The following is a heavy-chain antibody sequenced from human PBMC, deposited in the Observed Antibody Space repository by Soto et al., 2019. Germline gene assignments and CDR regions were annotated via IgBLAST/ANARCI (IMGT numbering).Heavy chain of an antibody. CDR1: GYTFTDDY. CDR3: ARAVYCGSDCYSYGMDV. V-gene: IGHV1-2*02. CDR2: INPYSGNT. J-gene: IGHJ6*02. D-gene: IGHD3-22*01. Sequence: QVQVVQSGAEVKKPGASVKISCKTSGYTFTDDYLHWVRQAPGQGLEWMGWINPYSGNTNYAQKFLGRVSMTRDTSISTAYMELLSLTSDDTAIYYCARAVYCGSDCYSYGMDVWGQGTTVTVSS.